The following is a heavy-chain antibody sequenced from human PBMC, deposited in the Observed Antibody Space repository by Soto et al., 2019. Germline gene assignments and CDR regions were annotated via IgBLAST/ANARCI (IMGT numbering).Heavy chain of an antibody. V-gene: IGHV6-1*01. J-gene: IGHJ6*02. CDR2: TYYRSKWYN. Sequence: SQTLSLTCAISGDSVSSNSAAWYWIRQSPSRGLEWLGRTYYRSKWYNDYAVSVKSRITINPDTSKNQFSLQLNSVTPEDTAVYYCARDRDGYNYYYYYYGMDVWGQGTTVTVSS. CDR1: GDSVSSNSAA. D-gene: IGHD5-12*01. CDR3: ARDRDGYNYYYYYYGMDV.